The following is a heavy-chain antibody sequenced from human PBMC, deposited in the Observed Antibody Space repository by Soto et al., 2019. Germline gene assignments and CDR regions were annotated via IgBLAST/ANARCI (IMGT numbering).Heavy chain of an antibody. V-gene: IGHV5-51*01. D-gene: IGHD3-22*01. CDR1: GYSFTSHW. CDR3: ARVQYYYDSSGYQLHPLTDAGAFDI. J-gene: IGHJ3*02. CDR2: IYPGDSDT. Sequence: GESLKISCKGSGYSFTSHWIGWVRQLPGKGLEWMGIIYPGDSDTRYSPSFQGQVTISADKSISTAYLQWSSLTAADTAVYYCARVQYYYDSSGYQLHPLTDAGAFDIWGQGTMVTVSS.